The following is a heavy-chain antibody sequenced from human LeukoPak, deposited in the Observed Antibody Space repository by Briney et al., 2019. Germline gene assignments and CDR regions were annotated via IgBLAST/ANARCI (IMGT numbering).Heavy chain of an antibody. Sequence: GASVKVSCKASGYTFTGYYMNWVRQAPGQGLEWMGWINPNSGGTNYAQKFQGRVTMTRDTSISTAYMELSRLRSDDTAVYYCARDRGVDYCSGGSCSHYYYYMDVWGKGTTVTISS. CDR2: INPNSGGT. V-gene: IGHV1-2*02. J-gene: IGHJ6*03. CDR3: ARDRGVDYCSGGSCSHYYYYMDV. D-gene: IGHD2-15*01. CDR1: GYTFTGYY.